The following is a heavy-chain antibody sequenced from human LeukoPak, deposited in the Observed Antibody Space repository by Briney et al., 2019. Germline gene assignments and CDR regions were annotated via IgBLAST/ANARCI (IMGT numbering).Heavy chain of an antibody. D-gene: IGHD3-9*01. J-gene: IGHJ6*03. CDR1: GGSFSGYY. Sequence: PSETLSLTCAVYGGSFSGYYWSWIRRPPGKGLEWIGEINHSGSTNYNPSLKSRVTISVDTSKNQFSLKLSSVTAADTAVYYCARSPPSLTFHYYYMDVWGKGTTVTVSS. V-gene: IGHV4-34*01. CDR3: ARSPPSLTFHYYYMDV. CDR2: INHSGST.